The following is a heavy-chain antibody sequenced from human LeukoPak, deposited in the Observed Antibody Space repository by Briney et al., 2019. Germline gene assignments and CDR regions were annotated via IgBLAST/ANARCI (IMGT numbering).Heavy chain of an antibody. V-gene: IGHV4-59*08. CDR3: ARHEDSSGWCFDY. Sequence: SETLSLTCAVFGGSFSSFSGSYWGWIRQPPGKGLEWIGYVYYSGSTNYNPSLKSRVTISVDTSKNQFSLKLSSVTAADTAVYYCARHEDSSGWCFDYWGQGTLVTVSS. D-gene: IGHD6-19*01. J-gene: IGHJ4*02. CDR2: VYYSGST. CDR1: GGSFSSFSGSY.